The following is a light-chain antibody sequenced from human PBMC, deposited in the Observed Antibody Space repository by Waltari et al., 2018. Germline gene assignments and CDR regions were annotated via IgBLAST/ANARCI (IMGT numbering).Light chain of an antibody. J-gene: IGLJ2*01. Sequence: QSALTQPASVAGSPGQSLTISCTGTSSDVGGYNYFSWYQQFPGKAPKLLIYEVINRPPGISNRFSGAKSGKTASLAISGLQAEDEADYYCSSYTSSSTLVFGGGTKLTVL. V-gene: IGLV2-14*01. CDR2: EVI. CDR3: SSYTSSSTLV. CDR1: SSDVGGYNY.